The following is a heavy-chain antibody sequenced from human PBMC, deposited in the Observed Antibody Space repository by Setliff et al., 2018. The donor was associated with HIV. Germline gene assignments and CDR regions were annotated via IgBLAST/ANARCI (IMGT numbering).Heavy chain of an antibody. J-gene: IGHJ4*02. CDR2: INPSDGTT. D-gene: IGHD6-13*01. V-gene: IGHV1-46*01. Sequence: GASVKVSCKASGYTFTSCFMHWVRQAPGQGLGYMGIINPSDGTTDYTQKFQDRVTMTSDTSTSTVYMELRSLRSEDTAIYYCVKEYHTTATDTRVANYFDYWGQGTLVTVSS. CDR3: VKEYHTTATDTRVANYFDY. CDR1: GYTFTSCF.